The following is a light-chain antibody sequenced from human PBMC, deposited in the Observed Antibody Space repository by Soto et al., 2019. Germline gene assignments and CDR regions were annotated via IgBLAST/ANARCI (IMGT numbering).Light chain of an antibody. V-gene: IGLV1-44*01. CDR3: AAWDDSLNGYV. CDR2: NNN. Sequence: QSVLTQPPSASGTPGQGVPISCSGITSNIGSNTVNWYQQLPGTAPKLLIYNNNQRPSGVPDRFSGSKSGTSASLAIGGLQSEDGADYYCAAWDDSLNGYVFGTGTKLTVL. CDR1: TSNIGSNT. J-gene: IGLJ1*01.